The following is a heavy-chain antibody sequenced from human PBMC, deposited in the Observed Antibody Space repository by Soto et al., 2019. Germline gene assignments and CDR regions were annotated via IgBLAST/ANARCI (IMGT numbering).Heavy chain of an antibody. CDR1: GFTFSSYG. D-gene: IGHD3-10*01. V-gene: IGHV3-30*18. CDR2: ISYDGSNK. Sequence: QSGGSLRLSCAASGFTFSSYGMHWVRQAPGKGLEWVAIISYDGSNKYYADSVKGRFTISRDNSKNTLYLQMNSLRAEDTAVYYCAKVSVWGVTEYYYYGMDVWGQGXTVTVSS. CDR3: AKVSVWGVTEYYYYGMDV. J-gene: IGHJ6*02.